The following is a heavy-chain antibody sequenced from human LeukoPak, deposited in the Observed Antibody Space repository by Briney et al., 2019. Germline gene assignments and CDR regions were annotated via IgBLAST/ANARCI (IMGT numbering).Heavy chain of an antibody. V-gene: IGHV4-59*08. J-gene: IGHJ4*02. CDR3: ARHSRIPGVAVAARLD. Sequence: SETLSLTCTVSGASISSYYWSWIRQPPGKGLEWIGYIYYSGSTNYNPSLRSRVTISVDTSKNQFSLNLSSVTAADTAVYYCARHSRIPGVAVAARLDWGQGTLVTVSS. CDR2: IYYSGST. CDR1: GASISSYY. D-gene: IGHD6-19*01.